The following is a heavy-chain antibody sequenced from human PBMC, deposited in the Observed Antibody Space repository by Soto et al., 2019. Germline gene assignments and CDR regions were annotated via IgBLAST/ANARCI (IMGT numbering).Heavy chain of an antibody. CDR1: GFTFSSYA. J-gene: IGHJ3*02. CDR2: ISGSGGST. V-gene: IGHV3-23*01. CDR3: AKDSGTSIAACLGYAFYI. D-gene: IGHD6-6*01. Sequence: EVQLLESGGGLVQPGGSLRLSCAASGFTFSSYAMSWVRQAPGKGLEWVSAISGSGGSTYYADSVKGRFTVSRDNSKNTLYVQMRSLRAGDTGVYYCAKDSGTSIAACLGYAFYIWGQGTMVTVSS.